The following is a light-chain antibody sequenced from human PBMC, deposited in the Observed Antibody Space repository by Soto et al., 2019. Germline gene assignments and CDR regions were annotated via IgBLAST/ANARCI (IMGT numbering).Light chain of an antibody. CDR1: SGRLNGYNY. CDR3: SSYTSRNTWV. Sequence: QSALTQPASVSGSPGQSITISCTGTSGRLNGYNYVSWYQHHPGNAPKLILYEVKNRPSGVSNRFSGSESANTASLTISGLQPEDEADYYCSSYTSRNTWVFGGGTKLTVL. CDR2: EVK. J-gene: IGLJ3*02. V-gene: IGLV2-14*01.